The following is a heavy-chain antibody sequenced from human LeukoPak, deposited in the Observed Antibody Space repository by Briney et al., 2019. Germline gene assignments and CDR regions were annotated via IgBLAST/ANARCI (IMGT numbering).Heavy chain of an antibody. J-gene: IGHJ5*02. CDR2: ISGSGGST. D-gene: IGHD2-15*01. Sequence: GGSLRLSCAASGFTVSSNYMSWVRQAPGKGLEWVSAISGSGGSTYYADSVKGRFTISRDNSKNTLYLQMNSLRAEDTAVYYCAKGGYCSGGSCFGRDKINWFDPWGQGTLVTVSS. V-gene: IGHV3-23*01. CDR3: AKGGYCSGGSCFGRDKINWFDP. CDR1: GFTVSSNY.